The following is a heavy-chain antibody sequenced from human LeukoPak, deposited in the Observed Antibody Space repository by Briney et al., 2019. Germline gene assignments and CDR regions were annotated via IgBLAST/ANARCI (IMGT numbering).Heavy chain of an antibody. J-gene: IGHJ3*02. Sequence: GASVKVSCKASGYTFTGYYMHWVRQAPGQGLEWMGWINPNSGGTNYAQKFQGRVTMTRDTSISTAYMELSRLRSDDTAVYYCARRGTIAAAGTTHDAFDIWGQGTMVTVSS. CDR1: GYTFTGYY. CDR2: INPNSGGT. CDR3: ARRGTIAAAGTTHDAFDI. V-gene: IGHV1-2*02. D-gene: IGHD6-13*01.